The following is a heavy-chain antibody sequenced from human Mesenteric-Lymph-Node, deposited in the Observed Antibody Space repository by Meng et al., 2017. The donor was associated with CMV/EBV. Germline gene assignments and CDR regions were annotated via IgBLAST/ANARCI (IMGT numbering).Heavy chain of an antibody. Sequence: TVSGGPVNSGSCYWRWIRQAPGKGLEWMEFIYYNESTNYNPSLESRLTISIDTSKKQFSLKLSSVTAADTAVYYCAGVLWDYWYFDLWGRGTLVTVSS. J-gene: IGHJ2*01. CDR2: IYYNEST. CDR1: GGPVNSGSCY. V-gene: IGHV4-61*01. D-gene: IGHD1-26*01. CDR3: AGVLWDYWYFDL.